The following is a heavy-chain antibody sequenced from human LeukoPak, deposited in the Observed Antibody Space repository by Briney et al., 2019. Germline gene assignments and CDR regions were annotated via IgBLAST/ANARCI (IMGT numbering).Heavy chain of an antibody. CDR2: ISDSGSRT. Sequence: GGSLRLSCVASGFSFSKFAMSWVRQAPGKGLEWVSGISDSGSRTYYADSVKGRFTISRDNSKSTLYLQLSRLRVDDTAVYHCAKDGTLWSGAYYFDYWGQGTLVTVSS. D-gene: IGHD3-10*01. J-gene: IGHJ4*02. V-gene: IGHV3-23*01. CDR1: GFSFSKFA. CDR3: AKDGTLWSGAYYFDY.